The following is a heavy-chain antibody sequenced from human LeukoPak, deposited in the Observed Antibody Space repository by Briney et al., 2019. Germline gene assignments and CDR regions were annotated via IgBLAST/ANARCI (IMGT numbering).Heavy chain of an antibody. Sequence: GGSLRLSCAASGFTFSNYYMSWIRQAPGKGLEWVSHISSSGTTIYYADPVKGRFTISRDNAKNSLYLQMNSLRAEDMALYYCAKANGPSSSSSWNLAGANWFDPWGQGTLVTVSS. J-gene: IGHJ5*02. D-gene: IGHD6-13*01. CDR1: GFTFSNYY. V-gene: IGHV3-11*01. CDR2: ISSSGTTI. CDR3: AKANGPSSSSSWNLAGANWFDP.